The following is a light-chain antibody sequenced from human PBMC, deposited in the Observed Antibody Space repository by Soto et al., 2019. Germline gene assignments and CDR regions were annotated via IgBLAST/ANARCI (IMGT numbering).Light chain of an antibody. V-gene: IGKV1-12*01. J-gene: IGKJ4*01. CDR3: QQANSFPRT. Sequence: DIQMTQSPSSVSASVGDRVTITCRASQGFSTWLAWYRRKPGRAPELLIYSASSLHSGVPSRFSGSGSGTHFTLTISSLQPEDFATYYCQQANSFPRTFGGGTEVQIK. CDR2: SAS. CDR1: QGFSTW.